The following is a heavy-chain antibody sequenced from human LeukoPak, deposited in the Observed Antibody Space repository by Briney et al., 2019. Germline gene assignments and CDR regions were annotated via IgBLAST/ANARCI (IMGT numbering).Heavy chain of an antibody. CDR2: IKEDGSEK. V-gene: IGHV3-7*03. CDR3: ARVSAGDYPDY. Sequence: PGGSLRLSCAASGSIFSNYWMSWVRQAPGKGLEWVANIKEDGSEKSYVDSVKGRFTISKDNAKNSLYLRMNSLRAEDTAVYYCARVSAGDYPDYWGQGTLVTVSS. CDR1: GSIFSNYW. D-gene: IGHD7-27*01. J-gene: IGHJ4*02.